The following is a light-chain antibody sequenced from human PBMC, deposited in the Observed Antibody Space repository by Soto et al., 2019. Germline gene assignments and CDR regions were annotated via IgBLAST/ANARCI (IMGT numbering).Light chain of an antibody. CDR1: SSDVGGYKY. J-gene: IGLJ1*01. CDR2: EVS. V-gene: IGLV2-14*01. CDR3: SSYSSSSTLV. Sequence: SVLTQPASVSGSPGQSITIACTGTSSDVGGYKYVSWYQQHPGKAPKLMIYEVSNRPSGVSNRFPGSKSGNTASLTISGLQAEDEADYYCSSYSSSSTLVFGTGTKVTVL.